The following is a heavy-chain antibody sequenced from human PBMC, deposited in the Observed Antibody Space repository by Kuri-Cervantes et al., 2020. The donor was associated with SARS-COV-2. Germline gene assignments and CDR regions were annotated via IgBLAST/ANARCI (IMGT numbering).Heavy chain of an antibody. CDR3: ARGVVVPAAIRGGRWFDP. CDR1: GGSISSSSYY. CDR2: IYYSGST. D-gene: IGHD2-2*01. J-gene: IGHJ5*02. V-gene: IGHV4-39*07. Sequence: SETLSLTCTVSGGSISSSSYYWGWIRQPPGKGLEWIGSIYYSGSTYYNPSLKRRVTISVDTSKNQFSLQLSSVTAADTAVYYCARGVVVPAAIRGGRWFDPWGQGTLVTVSS.